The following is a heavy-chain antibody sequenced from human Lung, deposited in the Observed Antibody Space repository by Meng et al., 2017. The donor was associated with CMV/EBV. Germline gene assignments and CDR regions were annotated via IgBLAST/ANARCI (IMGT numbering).Heavy chain of an antibody. D-gene: IGHD4-23*01. V-gene: IGHV3-23*01. J-gene: IGHJ4*02. CDR1: GFTFSSYS. CDR2: ISGSSTVT. CDR3: VKGWQQLGDS. Sequence: GEXXKISCAASGFTFSSYSMSWIRQAPGKGLQWVSSISGSSTVTYYADYVKGRFTISRDNSNNTLHLQMNSLRADDTAVYYCVKGWQQLGDSWGQGTLVTVSS.